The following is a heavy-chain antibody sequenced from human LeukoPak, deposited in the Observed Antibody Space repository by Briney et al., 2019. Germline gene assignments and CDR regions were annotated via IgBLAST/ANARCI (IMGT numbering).Heavy chain of an antibody. CDR1: GFTFSSYS. Sequence: GGSLRLSCAASGFTFSSYSMNWVRQAPGKGLEWVSSISSSSSYIYCADSVKGRFTISRDNAKNSLYLQMNSLRAEDTAVYYCARLGYCSGGSCYENEYYYYYGMDVWGQGTTVTVSS. CDR3: ARLGYCSGGSCYENEYYYYYGMDV. V-gene: IGHV3-21*01. D-gene: IGHD2-15*01. CDR2: ISSSSSYI. J-gene: IGHJ6*02.